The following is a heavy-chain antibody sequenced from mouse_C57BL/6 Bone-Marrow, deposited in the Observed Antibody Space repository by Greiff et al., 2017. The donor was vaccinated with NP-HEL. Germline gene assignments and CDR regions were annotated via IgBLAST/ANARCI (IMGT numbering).Heavy chain of an antibody. CDR2: IDPSDSYT. CDR3: ASPSWFAY. CDR1: GYTFTSYW. V-gene: IGHV1-69*01. Sequence: QVQLQQSGAELVMPGASVKLSCKASGYTFTSYWMHWVKQRPGQGLEWIGEIDPSDSYTNYNQKFKGKSTLTVDKSSSTAYMQLRSLTSEDSAVYYCASPSWFAYWGQGTLVTVSA. J-gene: IGHJ3*01.